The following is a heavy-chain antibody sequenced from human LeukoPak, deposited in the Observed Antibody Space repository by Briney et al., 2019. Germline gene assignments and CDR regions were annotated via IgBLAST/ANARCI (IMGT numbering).Heavy chain of an antibody. CDR3: ARDREGSSSWYFDY. D-gene: IGHD6-13*01. CDR1: AGSISSYY. J-gene: IGHJ4*02. V-gene: IGHV4-59*01. CDR2: IYYSGST. Sequence: SETLSLTCTVSAGSISSYYWSWIRQPPGKGLEWIGYIYYSGSTNYNPSLKSRVTISVDTSKNQFSLKLSSVTAADTAVYYCARDREGSSSWYFDYWGQGTLVTVSS.